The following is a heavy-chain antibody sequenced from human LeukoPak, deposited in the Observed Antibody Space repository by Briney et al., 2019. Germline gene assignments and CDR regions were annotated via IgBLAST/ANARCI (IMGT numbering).Heavy chain of an antibody. CDR2: INWNSGSL. J-gene: IGHJ4*02. Sequence: GGSLRLSCAASGFTYDDYAMHWVRQAPGKGLEWVSGINWNSGSLAYADSVKGRFTISRDNAKNSLYLQMNSLRAEDTALYYCAKALGYNFNEAFDYWGQGTLVTVSS. CDR3: AKALGYNFNEAFDY. D-gene: IGHD5-24*01. CDR1: GFTYDDYA. V-gene: IGHV3-9*01.